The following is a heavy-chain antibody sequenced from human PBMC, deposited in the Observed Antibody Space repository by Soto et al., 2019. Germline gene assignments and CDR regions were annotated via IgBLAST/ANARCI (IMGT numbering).Heavy chain of an antibody. J-gene: IGHJ3*02. D-gene: IGHD6-19*01. CDR1: GGTFSSYA. V-gene: IGHV1-69*06. CDR3: AAVAAPPDAFDI. CDR2: IIPIFGTA. Sequence: SVKVSWKASGGTFSSYAISWVRQAPGQGLEWMGGIIPIFGTANYAQKFQGRVTITADKSTSTAYMELSSLRSEDTAVYYCAAVAAPPDAFDIWGQGTMVTVSS.